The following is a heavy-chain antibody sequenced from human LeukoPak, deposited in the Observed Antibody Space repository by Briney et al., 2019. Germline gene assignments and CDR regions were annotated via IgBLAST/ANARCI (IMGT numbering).Heavy chain of an antibody. J-gene: IGHJ3*02. CDR3: ARDNYSYGYYASDI. V-gene: IGHV4-59*01. Sequence: SETLSLTCTVSGGSISSYYWSWIRQPPGKGLEWIGYIYYSGSTNYNPSLKSRVTISVDTSKNQFSLKLSSVTAADTAVYYCARDNYSYGYYASDIWGQGTMVTVSS. D-gene: IGHD5-18*01. CDR1: GGSISSYY. CDR2: IYYSGST.